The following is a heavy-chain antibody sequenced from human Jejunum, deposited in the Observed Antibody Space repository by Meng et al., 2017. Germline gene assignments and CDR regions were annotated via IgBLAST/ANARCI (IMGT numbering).Heavy chain of an antibody. V-gene: IGHV4-34*01. Sequence: QLQLLQWGAGLFKPSETLSLTCTVYGDSFTDYYWNWIRQAPGKGLEWIGEIHHSGSTNYNPSLESRVTISRDTSKKQLSLRLSSVTAADTAVYYCARRIRGGSYLGWGQGTLVTVSS. J-gene: IGHJ4*02. CDR3: ARRIRGGSYLG. CDR2: IHHSGST. D-gene: IGHD1-26*01. CDR1: GDSFTDYY.